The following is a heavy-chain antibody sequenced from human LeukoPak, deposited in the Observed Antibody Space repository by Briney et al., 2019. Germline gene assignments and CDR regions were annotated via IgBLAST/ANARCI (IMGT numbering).Heavy chain of an antibody. V-gene: IGHV4-39*01. CDR2: IYYSKNT. CDR3: VSPRGFSYGYFDY. CDR1: GGSISSSSAY. D-gene: IGHD5-18*01. Sequence: SETLSLTCTVSGGSISSSSAYCGWIRQPPGKGLEWIGSIYYSKNTYYNPSLKSRVTISADTPKHQFSLTLGSVSATDTAVYYCVSPRGFSYGYFDYWGQGTLVTVSS. J-gene: IGHJ4*02.